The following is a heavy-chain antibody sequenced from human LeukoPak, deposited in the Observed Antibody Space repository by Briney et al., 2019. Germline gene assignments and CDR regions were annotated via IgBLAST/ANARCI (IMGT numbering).Heavy chain of an antibody. CDR2: INHSGST. D-gene: IGHD3-10*01. CDR3: ARLNARKWFGELPFDY. CDR1: GGSISRSGAY. V-gene: IGHV4-39*07. J-gene: IGHJ4*02. Sequence: SETLSLTCSVSGGSISRSGAYWSWIRQPPGKGLEWIGEINHSGSTNYNPSLKSRVTISVDTSKNQFSLKLSSVTAADTAVYYCARLNARKWFGELPFDYWGQGTLVTVSS.